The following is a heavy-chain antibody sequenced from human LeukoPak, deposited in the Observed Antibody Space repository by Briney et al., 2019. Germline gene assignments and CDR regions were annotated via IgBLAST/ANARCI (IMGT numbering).Heavy chain of an antibody. CDR1: GGTFSSYA. CDR2: ILPIFGTA. V-gene: IGHV1-69*05. Sequence: SVTVSCKASGGTFSSYAVSWVRQAPGQGLEWMGGILPIFGTANYAQKFQGRVTITTDESTSTAYMELSSLRSEDTAVYYCARVWSPGGSYEYYFDYWGQGTLVTVSS. CDR3: ARVWSPGGSYEYYFDY. J-gene: IGHJ4*02. D-gene: IGHD1-26*01.